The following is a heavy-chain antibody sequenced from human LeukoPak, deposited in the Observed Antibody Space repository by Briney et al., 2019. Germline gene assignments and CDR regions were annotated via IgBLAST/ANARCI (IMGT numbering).Heavy chain of an antibody. J-gene: IGHJ6*02. CDR1: GFTFSNAY. Sequence: GGSLRLSCAASGFTFSNAYMNWVRQAPGKGLEWVGRIKPKTDGGTTDYAAPVKGRFTISRDDSKNTLYLQMNSLKTEDTAVYYCTTDVYGSALTEGMDVWGQGTTVTVSS. CDR2: IKPKTDGGTT. CDR3: TTDVYGSALTEGMDV. V-gene: IGHV3-15*07. D-gene: IGHD3-10*01.